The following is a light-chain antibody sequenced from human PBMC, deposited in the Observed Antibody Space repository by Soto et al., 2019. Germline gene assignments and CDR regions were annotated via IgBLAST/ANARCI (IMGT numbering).Light chain of an antibody. V-gene: IGKV3-20*01. Sequence: EFVLTQSPGTLSLSPGERATLSCRASQTVRNNYLAWYQQKPGQAPRLLIYDASSRATGIPDRFSGSGSGTVFTLTIARLEPEDFAVYYCQEYDGAPITFGLGTRLEI. CDR2: DAS. J-gene: IGKJ5*01. CDR3: QEYDGAPIT. CDR1: QTVRNNY.